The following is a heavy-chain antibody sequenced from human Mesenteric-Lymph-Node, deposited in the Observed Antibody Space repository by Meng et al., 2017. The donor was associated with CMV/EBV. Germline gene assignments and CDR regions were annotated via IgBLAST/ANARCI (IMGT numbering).Heavy chain of an antibody. CDR1: GYSFSSYW. J-gene: IGHJ4*02. V-gene: IGHV5-51*01. Sequence: GESLKISCKGSGYSFSSYWIGWVRQMPGKGLEWMGIIYPGDSDTRYSPSFQGQVTMSADKSISTAYLQWSSLKASDTAMYYCARHIFSSTSCYPDYWGQGTLVTVSS. CDR2: IYPGDSDT. CDR3: ARHIFSSTSCYPDY. D-gene: IGHD2-2*01.